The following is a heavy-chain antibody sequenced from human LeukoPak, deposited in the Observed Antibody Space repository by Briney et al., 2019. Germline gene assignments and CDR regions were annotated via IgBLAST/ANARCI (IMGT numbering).Heavy chain of an antibody. CDR1: GFTFSTYW. CDR3: ARDLNDLLQNYRSTWYPADY. J-gene: IGHJ4*02. V-gene: IGHV3-74*01. CDR2: VNNDGSST. Sequence: GGSLRLSCEASGFTFSTYWMNWVRQAPGKGLVWVSRVNNDGSSTSYADSVKGRFTISRDNTKNTLYLQMNSLRAEDTAVYYCARDLNDLLQNYRSTWYPADYWGQGTLVTVSS. D-gene: IGHD6-13*01.